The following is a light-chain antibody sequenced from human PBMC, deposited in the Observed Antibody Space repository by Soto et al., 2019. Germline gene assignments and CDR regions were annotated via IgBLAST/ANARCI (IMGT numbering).Light chain of an antibody. CDR2: ANN. CDR3: SSYTNINTRACV. Sequence: QSVLTQPPSVSGAPGQRVTISCTGSSSNIGAGYDVHWYQQLPGTAPKLLIYANNNRPSGVPDRFAGSKSGTSVSLAITGLQSDDEAEYYCSSYTNINTRACVFGTGTKLTVL. J-gene: IGLJ1*01. V-gene: IGLV1-40*01. CDR1: SSNIGAGYD.